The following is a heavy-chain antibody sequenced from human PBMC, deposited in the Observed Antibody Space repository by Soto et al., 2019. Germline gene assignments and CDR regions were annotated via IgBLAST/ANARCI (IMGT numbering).Heavy chain of an antibody. V-gene: IGHV1-69*06. J-gene: IGHJ4*02. CDR2: IVPNVGTV. CDR1: GGTFSSFINYP. D-gene: IGHD3-3*01. CDR3: ARRDTSGFLRYFDN. Sequence: SVKVSCKSSGGTFSSFINYPINWVLQAPGQGLEWMGGIVPNVGTVNYAQKFRGKVTITADKSTGTAYMELSSLRSEDTALYYCARRDTSGFLRYFDNWGQGTQVTVSS.